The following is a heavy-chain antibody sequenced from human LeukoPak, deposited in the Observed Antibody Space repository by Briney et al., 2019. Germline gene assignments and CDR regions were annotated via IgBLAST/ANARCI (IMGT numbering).Heavy chain of an antibody. Sequence: SGTLSLTCAVSGGSINNYKWWSWIRQSPGKGLEWLGEIFYTGSPNYNPSFKSRITMSVDKSNNQFSLILTSVTVADTAVYYCAKDGASYYDHWGQGILVTVTS. CDR1: GGSINNYKW. V-gene: IGHV4-4*02. D-gene: IGHD3-10*01. CDR2: IFYTGSP. J-gene: IGHJ5*02. CDR3: AKDGASYYDH.